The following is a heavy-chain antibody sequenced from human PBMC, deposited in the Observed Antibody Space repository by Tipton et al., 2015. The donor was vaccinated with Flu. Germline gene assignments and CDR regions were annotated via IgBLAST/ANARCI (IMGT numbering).Heavy chain of an antibody. V-gene: IGHV4-38-2*01. CDR1: GYSISSGYY. D-gene: IGHD2-15*01. Sequence: TLSLTCAVSGYSISSGYYWGWIRQPPGKGLEWIGSIYHSGSTYYNPSLKSRVTISVDTSKNQFSLKLSSVTAADTAVYYCARRYCSGGSCVTRWFDPWGQGTLVTVSS. J-gene: IGHJ5*02. CDR2: IYHSGST. CDR3: ARRYCSGGSCVTRWFDP.